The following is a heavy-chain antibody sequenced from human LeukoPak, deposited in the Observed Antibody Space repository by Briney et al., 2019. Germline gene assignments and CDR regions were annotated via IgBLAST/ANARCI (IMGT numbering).Heavy chain of an antibody. D-gene: IGHD2-15*01. CDR3: ASLLGYCSGGSCFFDY. CDR2: IYYSGST. Sequence: SETLSLTCTVSGGSISSGDYYWSWIRQPPGKGLEWIGYIYYSGSTYYNPSLKSRVTISVDTSKNQFSLKLSSVTAADTAVYCCASLLGYCSGGSCFFDYWGQGTLVTVSS. V-gene: IGHV4-30-4*01. CDR1: GGSISSGDYY. J-gene: IGHJ4*02.